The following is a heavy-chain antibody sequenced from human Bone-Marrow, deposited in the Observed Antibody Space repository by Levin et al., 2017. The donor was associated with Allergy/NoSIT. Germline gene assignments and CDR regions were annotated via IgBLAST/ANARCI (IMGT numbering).Heavy chain of an antibody. CDR1: GYSFSNYD. D-gene: IGHD5-12*01. CDR2: MNPNNGNT. J-gene: IGHJ4*02. V-gene: IGHV1-8*01. CDR3: AKSDLINGYDFDY. Sequence: GASVKVSCKASGYSFSNYDINWVRQASGQGLEWVGWMNPNNGNTGYAQRFQGRVTMTSDTSRSTAYLELSSLRSDDTAVYYCAKSDLINGYDFDYWGQGTLVTVSS.